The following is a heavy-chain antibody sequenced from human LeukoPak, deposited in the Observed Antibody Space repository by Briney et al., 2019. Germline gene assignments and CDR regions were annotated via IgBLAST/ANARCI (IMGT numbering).Heavy chain of an antibody. J-gene: IGHJ4*02. Sequence: GGSLRLSCAASGFTFSSYSMNWVRQAPGKGLEWVSSISSSSSYIYYADSVKGRFTISRDNAKNSLYLQMNSLRAEDTAVYYCARDQRYSSGWFDRVYYFDYWGQGTLVTVSS. V-gene: IGHV3-21*01. D-gene: IGHD6-19*01. CDR2: ISSSSSYI. CDR1: GFTFSSYS. CDR3: ARDQRYSSGWFDRVYYFDY.